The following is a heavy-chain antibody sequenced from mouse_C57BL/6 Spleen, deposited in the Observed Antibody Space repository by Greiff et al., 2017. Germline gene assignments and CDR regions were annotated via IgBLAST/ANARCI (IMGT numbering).Heavy chain of an antibody. D-gene: IGHD1-1*01. CDR2: INPGNGGT. CDR1: GYTFTSYW. J-gene: IGHJ3*01. V-gene: IGHV1-53*01. Sequence: QVQLQQPGTELVKPGASVKLSCKASGYTFTSYWMHWVKQRPGQGLEWIGNINPGNGGTNYNEKFKSKATLTVDKSSSTAYMQLSSLTSEDSAVDFCARVCGSNLGWFAYWGQGTLVTVSA. CDR3: ARVCGSNLGWFAY.